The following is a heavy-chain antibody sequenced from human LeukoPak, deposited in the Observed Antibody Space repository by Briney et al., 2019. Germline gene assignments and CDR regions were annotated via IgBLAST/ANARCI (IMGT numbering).Heavy chain of an antibody. CDR2: IEASGTAT. CDR1: GFTLSDYA. D-gene: IGHD6-19*01. CDR3: SKGSGSGWYGWFAP. J-gene: IGHJ5*02. V-gene: IGHV3-23*01. Sequence: GGSLSLSCPASGFTLSDYAVEWVRQAPGEWLEWVSSIEASGTATYYADSVKGRFTISRDNSKNTFYLQMNSLRAEDTAVYYCSKGSGSGWYGWFAPWGQGTLVTVSS.